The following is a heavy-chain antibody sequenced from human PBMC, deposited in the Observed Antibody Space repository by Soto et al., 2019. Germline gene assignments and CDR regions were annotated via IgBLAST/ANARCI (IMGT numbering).Heavy chain of an antibody. CDR3: ARDPPTGTTLDWFDS. J-gene: IGHJ5*01. D-gene: IGHD1-7*01. Sequence: GGSLRLSCAASGSSFSSDSMGWVRQAPGKGLEWVSSISSSGSFMNYADSVKGRFTISRDNAKNSLYLQMSSLKDEDTAVYYCARDPPTGTTLDWFDSWGQGTLVTVSS. CDR1: GSSFSSDS. CDR2: ISSSGSFM. V-gene: IGHV3-21*01.